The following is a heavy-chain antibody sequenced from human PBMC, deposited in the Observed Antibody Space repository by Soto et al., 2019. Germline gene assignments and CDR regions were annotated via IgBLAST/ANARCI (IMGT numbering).Heavy chain of an antibody. V-gene: IGHV1-69*13. CDR2: IIPIFGTA. CDR3: ARALNIVATITYYYYGMDV. D-gene: IGHD5-12*01. Sequence: VASVKVSCKASGGTFSSYAISWVRQAHGQGLEWMGGIIPIFGTANYAQKFQGRVTITADESTSTAYMELSSLRSEDTAVYYCARALNIVATITYYYYGMDVWGQGTTVTVSS. J-gene: IGHJ6*02. CDR1: GGTFSSYA.